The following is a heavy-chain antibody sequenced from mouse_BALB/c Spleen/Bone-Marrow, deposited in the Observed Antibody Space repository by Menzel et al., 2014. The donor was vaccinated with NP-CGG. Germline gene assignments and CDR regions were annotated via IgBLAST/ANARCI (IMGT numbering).Heavy chain of an antibody. CDR2: ISDGGSYT. Sequence: EVQVVESGGGLVKPGGSLKLSCAASGFTFSDYYMYWIRQTPEKRLECVATISDGGSYTYYPDSVKGRFTISRDNAKNNLYLQMSSLKSEDTAMYYCARVSYDYFDYWGQGTTLTVSS. CDR3: ARVSYDYFDY. D-gene: IGHD2-4*01. J-gene: IGHJ2*01. CDR1: GFTFSDYY. V-gene: IGHV5-4*02.